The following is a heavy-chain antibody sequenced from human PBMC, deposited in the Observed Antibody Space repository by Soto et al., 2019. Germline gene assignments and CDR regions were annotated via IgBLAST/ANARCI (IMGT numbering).Heavy chain of an antibody. V-gene: IGHV5-51*01. CDR2: IYPGDSDT. CDR3: AIAPSPRDYYYGMDV. J-gene: IGHJ6*01. Sequence: GESLKISCKGSGYSFTSYWIGWVRQMPGKGLEWMGIIYPGDSDTRYSPSFQGQVTISADKSISTAYLQWSSLKAPDTAMYYCAIAPSPRDYYYGMDVWGQGTTVTVSS. D-gene: IGHD6-6*01. CDR1: GYSFTSYW.